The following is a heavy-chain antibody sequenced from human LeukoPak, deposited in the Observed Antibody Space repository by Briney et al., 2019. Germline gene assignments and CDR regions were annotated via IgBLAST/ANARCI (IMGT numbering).Heavy chain of an antibody. CDR1: GYSFTSHY. D-gene: IGHD5-24*01. J-gene: IGHJ4*02. Sequence: ASVKVSCKASGYSFTSHYMHWVRQAPGQGLEWMGLINPSGSSTLYVQKFQGRVAMTRDTSTSTVYMELSSLRSEDTAVYYCARVVSVEMATIQSRRAYYFDYWGQGTLVTVSS. CDR3: ARVVSVEMATIQSRRAYYFDY. CDR2: INPSGSST. V-gene: IGHV1-46*01.